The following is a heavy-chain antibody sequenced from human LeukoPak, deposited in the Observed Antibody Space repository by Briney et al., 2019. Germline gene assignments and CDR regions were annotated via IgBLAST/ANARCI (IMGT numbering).Heavy chain of an antibody. CDR3: ARVGDYYFDY. D-gene: IGHD3-16*01. J-gene: IGHJ4*02. CDR1: GGSISTYY. CDR2: IYYSGST. Sequence: PSETLCLTCTVSGGSISTYYWSWIRQPPGKGLEWIGYIYYSGSTNYNPSLKSRVTISVDTSKNQFSLKLSSVTAADTAVYYCARVGDYYFDYWGQGTLVTVSS. V-gene: IGHV4-59*01.